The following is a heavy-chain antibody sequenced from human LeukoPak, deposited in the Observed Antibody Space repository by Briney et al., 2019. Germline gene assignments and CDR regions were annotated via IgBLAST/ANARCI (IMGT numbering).Heavy chain of an antibody. V-gene: IGHV6-1*01. D-gene: IGHD5-18*01. CDR3: ARDRSYGYGSHFDY. CDR1: GDSVSSNSAA. CDR2: TYYRSKWYN. J-gene: IGHJ4*02. Sequence: SQTLSLTFAISGDSVSSNSAAWNWPRQSPSRGLEWLGRTYYRSKWYNDYAVSVKGRITVNPDTSKNQFSLQLNSVTPEDTAAYYCARDRSYGYGSHFDYWGQGILVTVSS.